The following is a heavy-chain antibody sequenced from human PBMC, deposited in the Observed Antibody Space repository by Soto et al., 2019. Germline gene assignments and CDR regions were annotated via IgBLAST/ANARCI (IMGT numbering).Heavy chain of an antibody. Sequence: KVSCKASGGTFSSYAISWVRQAPGQGLEWMGGIIPIFGTANYAQKFQGRVTITADESTSTAYMELSSLRSEDTAVYYCARWNGRNYYDSSGTKYFDYWGQGTLVTVSS. J-gene: IGHJ4*02. CDR2: IIPIFGTA. V-gene: IGHV1-69*01. CDR1: GGTFSSYA. D-gene: IGHD3-22*01. CDR3: ARWNGRNYYDSSGTKYFDY.